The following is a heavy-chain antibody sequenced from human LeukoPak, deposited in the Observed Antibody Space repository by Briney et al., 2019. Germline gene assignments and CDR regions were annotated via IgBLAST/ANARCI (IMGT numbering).Heavy chain of an antibody. CDR2: ITYDGSEK. J-gene: IGHJ4*02. V-gene: IGHV3-30*18. CDR3: AKDLFWAVDY. CDR1: GFAFSSYG. D-gene: IGHD3-10*02. Sequence: PGGSLRLSCAASGFAFSSYGMHWVRQAPGKGLEWVAVITYDGSEKYYAGSVRGRFTISRDISKNTLYLQMNSLRAGDTAVYFCAKDLFWAVDYWGQGTLVTVSS.